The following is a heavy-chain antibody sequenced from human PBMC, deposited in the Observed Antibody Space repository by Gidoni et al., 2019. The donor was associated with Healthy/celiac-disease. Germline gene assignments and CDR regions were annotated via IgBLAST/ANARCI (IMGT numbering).Heavy chain of an antibody. D-gene: IGHD3-3*01. J-gene: IGHJ4*02. V-gene: IGHV2-5*02. CDR1: GFSLSTSGVG. Sequence: QITLKESGPTLVKPTQTLTLTCPFSGFSLSTSGVGVGWIRQPPGKALEWLALIYWDDDKRYSPSLKSRLTITKDTSKNQVVLTMTNMDPVDTATYYCAHSRSQYYDFWSGAASFDYWGQGTLVTVSS. CDR3: AHSRSQYYDFWSGAASFDY. CDR2: IYWDDDK.